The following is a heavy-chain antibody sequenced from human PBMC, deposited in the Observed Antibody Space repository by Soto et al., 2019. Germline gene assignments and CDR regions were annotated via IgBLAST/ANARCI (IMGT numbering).Heavy chain of an antibody. CDR2: ISAYNGNT. J-gene: IGHJ4*02. Sequence: VASVKVSCKASGYTFTSYGISWVRQAPGQGLEWMGWISAYNGNTNYAQKLQGRVTMTTDTSTSTAYMELRSLRSDDTAVYYCARDSPPPYYDSSGYYDYWGQGTLVTVSS. D-gene: IGHD3-22*01. CDR3: ARDSPPPYYDSSGYYDY. V-gene: IGHV1-18*04. CDR1: GYTFTSYG.